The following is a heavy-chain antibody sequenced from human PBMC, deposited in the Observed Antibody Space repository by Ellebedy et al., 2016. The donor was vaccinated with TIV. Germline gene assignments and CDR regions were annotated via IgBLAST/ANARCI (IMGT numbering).Heavy chain of an antibody. CDR2: IKQDGCEK. CDR1: GFTFSDAW. D-gene: IGHD6-19*01. J-gene: IGHJ4*02. V-gene: IGHV3-7*03. Sequence: GESLKISCAASGFTFSDAWLNWVRQAPGKGLEWVANIKQDGCEKYYVDSVKGRFTISRDNAKNSLYLQMNSLRAEDTAVYYCVRDSVSGWKNVHYWGQGSLVTVSS. CDR3: VRDSVSGWKNVHY.